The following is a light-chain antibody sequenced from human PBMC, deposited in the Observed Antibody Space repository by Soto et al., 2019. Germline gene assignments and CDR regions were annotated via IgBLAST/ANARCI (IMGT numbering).Light chain of an antibody. CDR2: RAS. CDR3: QQYGSAPPIT. Sequence: EIVLTQSPGTLSLSPGERATLSCRASQSVSSSYLAWYQQKPGQAPMLLFYRASRTSTGIPDRFSGSGSGKGFTVNIRRLEPEDCSVYFCQQYGSAPPITFGRGTNVDIK. CDR1: QSVSSSY. J-gene: IGKJ3*01. V-gene: IGKV3-20*01.